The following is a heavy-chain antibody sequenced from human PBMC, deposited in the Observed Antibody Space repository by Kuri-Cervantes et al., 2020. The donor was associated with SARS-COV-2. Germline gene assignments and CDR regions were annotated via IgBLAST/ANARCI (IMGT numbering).Heavy chain of an antibody. J-gene: IGHJ3*02. CDR3: ARSNTFRRLVVISQGGAFDI. V-gene: IGHV1-2*04. CDR1: VYTFTGYY. Sequence: ASVKVSCKASVYTFTGYYMHWVRQAPGKGLDCMGWINPNSGGTNYEQKFQGWVTMTRDTSISTVYMELSRLRSDDTAVYYCARSNTFRRLVVISQGGAFDIWRQGTMVTVSS. D-gene: IGHD3-22*01. CDR2: INPNSGGT.